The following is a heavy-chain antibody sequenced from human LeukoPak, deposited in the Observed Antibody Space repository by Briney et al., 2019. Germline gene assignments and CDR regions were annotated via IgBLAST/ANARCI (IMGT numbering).Heavy chain of an antibody. V-gene: IGHV3-21*01. CDR3: ARGPRSGSSSFDY. J-gene: IGHJ4*02. D-gene: IGHD1-26*01. CDR2: ISSSSSYI. Sequence: NWVRQAPGXXLEWVSSISSSSSYIYYADSVKGRFTISRDNAKNSLYLQMSRLRAEETAVYYCARGPRSGSSSFDYWGQGTLVTVSS.